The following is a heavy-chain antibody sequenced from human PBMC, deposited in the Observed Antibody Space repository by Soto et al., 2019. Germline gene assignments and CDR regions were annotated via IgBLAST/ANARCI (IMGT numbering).Heavy chain of an antibody. J-gene: IGHJ4*02. Sequence: QVQLVESGGGVVQPGRSLRLSCAASGFTFSFYGMHWVRQAPGKGLEWVAVMWSDGNNKYYADSVKGRFTISRDNSKNTLYLQMNSLRAEDTAVYYCALSGGYYYFDYWGQGTLVTVSS. V-gene: IGHV3-33*01. CDR2: MWSDGNNK. CDR1: GFTFSFYG. D-gene: IGHD3-22*01. CDR3: ALSGGYYYFDY.